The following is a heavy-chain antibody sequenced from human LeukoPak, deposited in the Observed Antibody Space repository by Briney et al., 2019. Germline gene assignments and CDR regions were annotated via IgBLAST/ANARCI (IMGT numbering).Heavy chain of an antibody. V-gene: IGHV3-74*01. J-gene: IGHJ4*02. CDR3: AKTFYDSSGYYHEQHFDY. CDR2: INSDGSST. Sequence: PGGSLRLSCAASGFTFSSYWMHWVRQAPGKGLVWVSRINSDGSSTSYADSVKGRFTISRDNSKNTLYLQMNSLRAEDTAVYYCAKTFYDSSGYYHEQHFDYWGQGTLVTVSS. CDR1: GFTFSSYW. D-gene: IGHD3-22*01.